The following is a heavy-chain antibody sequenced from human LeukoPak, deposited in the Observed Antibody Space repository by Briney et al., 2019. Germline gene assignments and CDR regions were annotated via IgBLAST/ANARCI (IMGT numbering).Heavy chain of an antibody. CDR1: GGSISSSSYY. CDR2: IYYSGST. D-gene: IGHD1-26*01. Sequence: SETLSLTCTVSGGSISSSSYYWGWIRQPPGKGLEWIGSIYYSGSTYYNPSLKSRVTISVDTSKNQFSLKLSSVTAADTAVYYCARDWREDLGYWGQGTLVTVSS. V-gene: IGHV4-39*07. J-gene: IGHJ4*02. CDR3: ARDWREDLGY.